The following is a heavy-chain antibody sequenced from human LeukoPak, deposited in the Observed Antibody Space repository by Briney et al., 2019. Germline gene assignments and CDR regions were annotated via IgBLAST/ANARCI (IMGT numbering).Heavy chain of an antibody. CDR2: IYTSGTT. CDR1: GGSFSTYY. V-gene: IGHV4-4*07. J-gene: IGHJ4*02. CDR3: ARDAKYYYGSRTYFFFEY. D-gene: IGHD3-10*01. Sequence: SETLSLTCTVSGGSFSTYYWSWIRQPAGKGLEWIGHIYTSGTTNYNPSLKSRVTMSIGTSKNQFSLKLSSVTAADTAIYYCARDAKYYYGSRTYFFFEYWGQGTLLTVSS.